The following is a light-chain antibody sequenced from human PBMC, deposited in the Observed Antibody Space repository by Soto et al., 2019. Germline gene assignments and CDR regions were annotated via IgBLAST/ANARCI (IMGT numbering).Light chain of an antibody. CDR2: ADS. CDR3: QSYGTSLSGLYV. J-gene: IGLJ1*01. Sequence: QSVLTQPASVSGAPGQRVTISCTGSSSNIGAGKDVNWFQQLPGTAPKLLIYADSNRPSGVPDRFSGSKSGSSASLAITGLQVEDEADYYCQSYGTSLSGLYVFGTGTKLTVL. V-gene: IGLV1-40*01. CDR1: SSNIGAGKD.